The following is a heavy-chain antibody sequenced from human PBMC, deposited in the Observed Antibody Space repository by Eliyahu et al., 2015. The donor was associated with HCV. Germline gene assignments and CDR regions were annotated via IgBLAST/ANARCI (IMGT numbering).Heavy chain of an antibody. D-gene: IGHD1-20*01. CDR3: ARERITARMGQNWFDP. CDR1: GASXXSSXXY. V-gene: IGHV4-61*02. CDR2: IYTSGTT. J-gene: IGHJ5*02. Sequence: QVHLQESGPGLVKASQSLSLTCTVSGASXXSSXXYWSCIRQPAGKGXERIGRIYTSGTTNSNPSLKSRXTIXLDTSKNQFSLKLSSVTAADTAVYYCARERITARMGQNWFDPWGQGTLVTVSS.